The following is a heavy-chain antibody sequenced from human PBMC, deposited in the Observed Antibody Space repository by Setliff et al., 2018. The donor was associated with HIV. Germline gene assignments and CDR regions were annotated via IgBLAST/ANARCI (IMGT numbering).Heavy chain of an antibody. CDR3: SPGIQNGRDFDY. Sequence: LRLSCAASGFTFSSYAMSWVRQAPGKGLEWVSRINGDGTGIIYADSVEGRFTISRDNAKNTLYLQMDSLRAEDTAVYCCSPGIQNGRDFDYWGQGTLVTVSS. V-gene: IGHV3-74*01. CDR2: INGDGTGI. CDR1: GFTFSSYA. D-gene: IGHD5-18*01. J-gene: IGHJ4*02.